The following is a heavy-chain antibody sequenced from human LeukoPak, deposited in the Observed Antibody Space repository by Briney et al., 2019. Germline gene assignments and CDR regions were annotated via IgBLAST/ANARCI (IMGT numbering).Heavy chain of an antibody. Sequence: ASVKVSCKDSGYTFTGYYMQWVRQAPGEGIEGMGRIKANSGGTNYAQKFKGRVTMTRETTIRRAYMEVSRLRSDDTAVYYCARAADSGSTYYFDYWGQGTLVTVSS. J-gene: IGHJ4*02. CDR2: IKANSGGT. CDR3: ARAADSGSTYYFDY. V-gene: IGHV1-2*06. CDR1: GYTFTGYY. D-gene: IGHD3-22*01.